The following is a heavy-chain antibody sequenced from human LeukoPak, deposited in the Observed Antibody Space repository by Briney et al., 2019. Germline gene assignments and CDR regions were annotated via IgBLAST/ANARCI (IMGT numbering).Heavy chain of an antibody. CDR1: GGSISSGGYY. CDR3: ARGTVAGTHHYYYGMDV. Sequence: SETLSLTCTVSGGSISSGGYYWSWIRQHPGKGLEWIGYIYYSGSTYYNPSLKSRVTISVDTSKNQFSLKLSSVTAADTAVYYCARGTVAGTHHYYYGMDVWGQGTTVTVSS. CDR2: IYYSGST. J-gene: IGHJ6*02. D-gene: IGHD6-19*01. V-gene: IGHV4-31*03.